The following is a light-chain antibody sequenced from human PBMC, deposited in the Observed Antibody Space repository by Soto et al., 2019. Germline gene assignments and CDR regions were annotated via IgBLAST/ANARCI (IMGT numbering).Light chain of an antibody. CDR3: QQSGSSPIT. V-gene: IGKV3-20*01. CDR2: GAS. J-gene: IGKJ5*01. CDR1: QSVSSSY. Sequence: EIVLTQSPGTLSLSPGERATLSCRASQSVSSSYLAWYQQKPGQAPRLLIYGASSRATGIPDRFSGSGSGTDFTLTISRLEPEDFAVYYCQQSGSSPITFGQGTRLRL.